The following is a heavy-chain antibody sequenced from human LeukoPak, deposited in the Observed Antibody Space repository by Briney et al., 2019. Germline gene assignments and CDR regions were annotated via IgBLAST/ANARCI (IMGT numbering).Heavy chain of an antibody. CDR2: INHSGST. J-gene: IGHJ3*02. D-gene: IGHD3-16*02. Sequence: SETLSLTCAVYGGSFSGYYWSWIRQPPGKGLEWIGEINHSGSTNYDPSLKSRVTISVDTFKNQFSLKLSSVTAADTAVYYCARDRSFDIWGQGTMVTVSS. CDR1: GGSFSGYY. V-gene: IGHV4-34*01. CDR3: ARDRSFDI.